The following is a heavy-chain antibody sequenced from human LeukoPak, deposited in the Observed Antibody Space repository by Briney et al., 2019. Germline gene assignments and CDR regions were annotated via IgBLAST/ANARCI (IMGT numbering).Heavy chain of an antibody. J-gene: IGHJ4*02. CDR2: ISSSSSYI. CDR3: ARERQNKDFWSGGDY. Sequence: PGGSLRLSCAASGFTFSDYYMSWIRQAPGKGLEWSSSISSSSSYIYYADSVKGRFTISRDNAKNSLYLQMNSLRAEDTAVYYCARERQNKDFWSGGDYWGQGTLVTVSS. D-gene: IGHD3-3*01. V-gene: IGHV3-11*06. CDR1: GFTFSDYY.